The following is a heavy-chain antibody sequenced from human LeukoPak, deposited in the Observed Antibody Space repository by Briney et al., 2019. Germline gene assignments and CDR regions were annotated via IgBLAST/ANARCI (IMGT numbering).Heavy chain of an antibody. CDR1: GYSISSGYY. V-gene: IGHV4-38-2*02. CDR3: ARGSGYSYGLTGYFDY. D-gene: IGHD5-18*01. CDR2: IYHSGST. J-gene: IGHJ4*02. Sequence: SETLSLTCTVSGYSISSGYYWGWIRQPPGKGLEWIGSIYHSGSTYYNPSLKSRVTISVDTSKNQFSLKLSSVTAADTAVYYCARGSGYSYGLTGYFDYWGQGTLVTVSS.